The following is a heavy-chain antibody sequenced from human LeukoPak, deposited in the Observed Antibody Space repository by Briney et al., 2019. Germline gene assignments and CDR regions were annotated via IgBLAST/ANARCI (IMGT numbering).Heavy chain of an antibody. J-gene: IGHJ4*02. V-gene: IGHV3-48*02. Sequence: GGSLRLSCAVSGFTFSDYTMNWVRQAPGKGLEWASSITSTSSAIYYADSVKGRFTISRDNAKNSLYLQMNSLRDEDTAVYYCATGLRLEFWGQGTQVTVSS. CDR2: ITSTSSAI. CDR3: ATGLRLEF. D-gene: IGHD4-17*01. CDR1: GFTFSDYT.